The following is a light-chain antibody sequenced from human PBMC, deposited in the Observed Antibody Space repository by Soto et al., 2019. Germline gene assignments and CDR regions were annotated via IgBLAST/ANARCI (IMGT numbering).Light chain of an antibody. V-gene: IGKV1-5*01. J-gene: IGKJ1*01. CDR3: PQYDSYPWT. Sequence: DIQMTQSPSTLSASVGDRVAITCRASQSISTWLAWYQQKPGKAPTLLISDASNLQSGVPLRFSGSGSGTEFTLTIRSLQPDDFTTYYCPQYDSYPWTFGQGTKVEIK. CDR2: DAS. CDR1: QSISTW.